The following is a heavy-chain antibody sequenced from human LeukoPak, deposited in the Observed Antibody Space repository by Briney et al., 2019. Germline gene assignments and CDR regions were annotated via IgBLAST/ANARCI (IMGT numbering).Heavy chain of an antibody. D-gene: IGHD2-21*02. CDR3: ARVEDCGGDCSKGPGWFDP. CDR1: GGSFSGYY. J-gene: IGHJ5*02. CDR2: INHSGST. Sequence: PSETLSLTCAVYGGSFSGYYWSWIRQPPGKGLEWIGEINHSGSTNYNPSLKSRVTISVDTSKNQFSLKLSSVTAADTAVYYCARVEDCGGDCSKGPGWFDPWGQGTLVTVSS. V-gene: IGHV4-34*01.